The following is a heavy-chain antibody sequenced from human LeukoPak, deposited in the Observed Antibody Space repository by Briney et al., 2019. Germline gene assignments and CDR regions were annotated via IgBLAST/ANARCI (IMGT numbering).Heavy chain of an antibody. D-gene: IGHD5-12*01. CDR1: GYDFANSW. J-gene: IGHJ4*02. V-gene: IGHV5-51*01. CDR3: ARGERAMATRKAGFDY. Sequence: GESLKISCTASGYDFANSWIGCVRQMPGKRLEWMGIIYPRDSDTIYSPSFQGQVTISADKSIRTAYLQWSSLTASDTAMYYCARGERAMATRKAGFDYWGQGTLVTVSS. CDR2: IYPRDSDT.